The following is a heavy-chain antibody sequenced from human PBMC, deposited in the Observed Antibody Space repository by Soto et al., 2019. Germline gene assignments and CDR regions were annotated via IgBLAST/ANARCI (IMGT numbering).Heavy chain of an antibody. CDR2: IYHSGST. CDR3: ARDLAAAGVFDY. Sequence: SETLSLTCTVSGYSISSGYYWGWIRQPPGKGLEWIGSIYHSGSTYYNPSLKSRVTISVDTSKNQFSLKLSSVTAADTAVYYCARDLAAAGVFDYWGQGTLVTVSS. J-gene: IGHJ4*02. CDR1: GYSISSGYY. V-gene: IGHV4-38-2*02. D-gene: IGHD6-13*01.